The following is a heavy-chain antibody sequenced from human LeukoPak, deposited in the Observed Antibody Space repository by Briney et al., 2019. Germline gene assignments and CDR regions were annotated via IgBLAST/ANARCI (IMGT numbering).Heavy chain of an antibody. V-gene: IGHV4-59*01. J-gene: IGHJ4*02. CDR3: ARRRFGEFDY. Sequence: SETLSLTCTVSGGSISSYYWSWIRQPPGKGLEWIGYIYYSGSTNYNPSLKSRVTISVDTSKNQFSLKLSSVTAVDTAVYYCARRRFGEFDYWGQGTLVTVSS. CDR2: IYYSGST. D-gene: IGHD3-10*01. CDR1: GGSISSYY.